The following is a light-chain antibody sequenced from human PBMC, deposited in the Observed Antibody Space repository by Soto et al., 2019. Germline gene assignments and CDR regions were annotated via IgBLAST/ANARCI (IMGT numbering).Light chain of an antibody. Sequence: QSALTQPASVSGSPGQSITISGTGTNSDVGGYNYVSWYQQHPGKVPKLMIYEVSYRPSGVSNRFSGSKSGNTASLTISGLQDEDEADYYCSSYTNSGTYVFGSGTKLTVL. V-gene: IGLV2-14*01. CDR3: SSYTNSGTYV. CDR1: NSDVGGYNY. CDR2: EVS. J-gene: IGLJ1*01.